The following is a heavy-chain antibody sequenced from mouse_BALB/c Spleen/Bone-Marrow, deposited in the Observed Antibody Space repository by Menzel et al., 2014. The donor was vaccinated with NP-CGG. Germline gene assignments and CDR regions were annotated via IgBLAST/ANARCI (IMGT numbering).Heavy chain of an antibody. J-gene: IGHJ4*01. Sequence: VKLVESGPELVKPGASVKISCKASGYAFSSSWMNWVKQRPGQGLEWIGRIYPGDGDTKYNGKFKGKATLTADKSSSTAYMQLSSLTSVDSAVYFCARPLNWHPYAMDYWGQGTSVTVSS. CDR2: IYPGDGDT. V-gene: IGHV1-82*01. CDR1: GYAFSSSW. CDR3: ARPLNWHPYAMDY. D-gene: IGHD4-1*02.